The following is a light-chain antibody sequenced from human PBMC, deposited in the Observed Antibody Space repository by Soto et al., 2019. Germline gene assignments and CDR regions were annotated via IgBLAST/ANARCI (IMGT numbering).Light chain of an antibody. V-gene: IGKV3-20*01. CDR1: ESIDNNF. J-gene: IGKJ3*01. CDR2: HAS. Sequence: EIVLTQSPGTLSLSPGERATLSCRASESIDNNFLAWYQQKPGQAPRFLIYHASSRATGIPNRFSGSGSGTDFTLTISRLEPEDFAVYYCQPYGSAPPTLGPGTKVDVK. CDR3: QPYGSAPPT.